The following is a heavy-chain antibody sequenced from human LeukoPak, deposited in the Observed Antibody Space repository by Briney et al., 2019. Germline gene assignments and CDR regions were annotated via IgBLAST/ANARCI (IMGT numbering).Heavy chain of an antibody. CDR1: GFTFSGYW. V-gene: IGHV3-7*01. J-gene: IGHJ3*02. Sequence: GGSLRLSCAASGFTFSGYWMSWVRQAPGKGLEWVANIKEDGSEKYYVDSVKGRFTISRDNAKNSLYLQMNSLRAEDTAVYYCARDGMVRGVIIWDAFDIWGQGTMVTVSS. CDR2: IKEDGSEK. D-gene: IGHD3-10*01. CDR3: ARDGMVRGVIIWDAFDI.